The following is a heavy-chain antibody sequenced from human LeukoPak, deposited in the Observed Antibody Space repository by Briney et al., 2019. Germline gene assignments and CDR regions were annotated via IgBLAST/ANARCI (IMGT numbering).Heavy chain of an antibody. CDR3: ARVEAGAGFFDY. D-gene: IGHD6-13*01. J-gene: IGHJ4*02. CDR1: GGTFSSYA. CDR2: IIPILGIA. Sequence: SVKVSCKASGGTFSSYAISWVRQAPGQGLEWMGRIIPILGIANYAQKFQGRVTITADKSTSTAYMELSSLRSEDTAVYYCARVEAGAGFFDYWGQGTLVTVSS. V-gene: IGHV1-69*04.